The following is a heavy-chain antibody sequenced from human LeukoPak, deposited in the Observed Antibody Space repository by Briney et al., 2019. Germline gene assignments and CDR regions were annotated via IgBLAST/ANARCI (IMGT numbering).Heavy chain of an antibody. CDR3: ATFSGSYWGAYF. V-gene: IGHV4-4*07. CDR1: GGSISSYY. D-gene: IGHD1-26*01. J-gene: IGHJ4*02. CDR2: IYTPGST. Sequence: SETLSLTCTVSGGSISSYYWSWIRQLAGKGLEWIGRIYTPGSTNYNPSLKSRVTMSVDTSKNQFSLKLSSVTAADTAVYYCATFSGSYWGAYFRGQGTLVTVSS.